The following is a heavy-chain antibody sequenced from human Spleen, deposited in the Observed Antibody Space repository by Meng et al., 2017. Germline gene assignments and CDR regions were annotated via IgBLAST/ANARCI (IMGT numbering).Heavy chain of an antibody. V-gene: IGHV4-4*02. CDR1: GCFIRTTKW. Sequence: GPGMGKPFGDLFLHFGCFGCFIRTTKWVEWGPPNPGKGLEWVGEIYHSGSTNYNPSLKSRVTMSVDKSKNQFSLKLTSVTAADTAVYYCASYNSGWPQFDSWGQGILVTVSS. CDR2: IYHSGST. J-gene: IGHJ4*02. CDR3: ASYNSGWPQFDS. D-gene: IGHD6-19*01.